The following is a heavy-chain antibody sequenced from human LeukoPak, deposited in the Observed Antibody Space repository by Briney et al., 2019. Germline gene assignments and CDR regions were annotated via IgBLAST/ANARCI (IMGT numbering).Heavy chain of an antibody. CDR1: GFTFSTYW. CDR3: ARLKWDLRQT. Sequence: PGGSLRLSCAAPGFTFSTYWMSWVRQAPGRGLEWVANIKHDGSENDYVDSVKGRFTISRDNTKNSLYLQMNSLRGEDTALYYCARLKWDLRQTWGQGTLVTVSP. J-gene: IGHJ5*02. V-gene: IGHV3-7*01. CDR2: IKHDGSEN. D-gene: IGHD1-26*01.